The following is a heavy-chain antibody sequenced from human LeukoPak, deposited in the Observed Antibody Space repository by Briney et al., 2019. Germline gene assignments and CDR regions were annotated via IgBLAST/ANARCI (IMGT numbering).Heavy chain of an antibody. CDR3: ARGTRLLPFFDY. D-gene: IGHD2/OR15-2a*01. V-gene: IGHV3-23*01. Sequence: GGSLRLSCAASRFTFNTYAMSWVRQAPGKGLEWVSAISGSGGSTYYADSVKGRFTISRDNSKNTLYLQMNSLRAGDTAVYYCARGTRLLPFFDYWGQGTLVTVSS. CDR2: ISGSGGST. J-gene: IGHJ4*02. CDR1: RFTFNTYA.